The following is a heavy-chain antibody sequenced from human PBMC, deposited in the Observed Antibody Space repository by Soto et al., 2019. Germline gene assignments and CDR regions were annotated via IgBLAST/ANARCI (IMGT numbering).Heavy chain of an antibody. CDR3: EKTQGSGWFFDY. V-gene: IGHV3-23*01. CDR2: ISGSGGGT. D-gene: IGHD6-19*01. CDR1: GFIYSDYG. J-gene: IGHJ4*02. Sequence: EVQLLESGGGLVQPGGSLRLSCAASGFIYSDYGMSWVRQAPGEGLEWVSAISGSGGGTYYPDSVKGRFTISRDNSKNTQYLQMNSLRAEDTAVYYCEKTQGSGWFFDYWGQGTLVTVSS.